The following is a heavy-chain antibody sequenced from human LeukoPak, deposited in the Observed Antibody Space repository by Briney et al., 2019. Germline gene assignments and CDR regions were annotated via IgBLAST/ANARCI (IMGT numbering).Heavy chain of an antibody. D-gene: IGHD2-8*01. CDR2: ITISGSAT. CDR3: ARALNGAFHI. CDR1: GFTFSNYD. J-gene: IGHJ3*02. V-gene: IGHV3-11*04. Sequence: GGSPRLAFAASGFTFSNYDLIWIRQAPGEGLEWVAYITISGSATYHPASVKGRFTITRDNAKNSLYLQLCSLGHEAPALYCCARALNGAFHIWGQGTMVTVSS.